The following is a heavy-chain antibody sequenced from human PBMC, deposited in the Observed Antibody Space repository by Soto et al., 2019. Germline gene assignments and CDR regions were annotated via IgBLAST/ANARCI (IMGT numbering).Heavy chain of an antibody. CDR2: IYYSGRT. Sequence: QLQLQESGPGLVKPSETLSLTCTVSGGSISSSSYYWGWIGQPPGKGLEWIGSIYYSGRTYYYPSIKSRVAISVDTSKNQFSLKLSSVTAADTAVYYCASLFLGSGWANFDYWGQGTLVTVSS. V-gene: IGHV4-39*01. CDR1: GGSISSSSYY. J-gene: IGHJ4*02. CDR3: ASLFLGSGWANFDY. D-gene: IGHD6-19*01.